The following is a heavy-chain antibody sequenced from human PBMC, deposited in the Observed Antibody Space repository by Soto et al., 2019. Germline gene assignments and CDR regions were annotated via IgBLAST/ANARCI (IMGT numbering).Heavy chain of an antibody. CDR3: ARAGVITTLTRQYNWFDP. Sequence: TSETLSLTCTVSGGSISSGGYYWNWIRQHPGKGLEWIGYIYYSGSTYYNPSLKSRVTISVDTSKNQFSLKLSSVTAADTAVYYCARAGVITTLTRQYNWFDPWGQGTLVTVSS. CDR1: GGSISSGGYY. CDR2: IYYSGST. V-gene: IGHV4-31*03. J-gene: IGHJ5*02. D-gene: IGHD3-22*01.